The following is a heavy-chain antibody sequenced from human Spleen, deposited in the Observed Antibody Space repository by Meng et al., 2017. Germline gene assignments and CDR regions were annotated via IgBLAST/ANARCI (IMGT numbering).Heavy chain of an antibody. CDR1: GGSISSYY. CDR2: IYTSGST. Sequence: SETLSLTCTVSGGSISSYYWSWIRQPAGKGLEWIGRIYTSGSTNYNPSLKSRVTMSVDTSKNQFSLKLSSVTAADTAVYYCAREQIMITFGGVIVYGMDVWGQGTTVTVSS. CDR3: AREQIMITFGGVIVYGMDV. V-gene: IGHV4-4*07. J-gene: IGHJ6*02. D-gene: IGHD3-16*02.